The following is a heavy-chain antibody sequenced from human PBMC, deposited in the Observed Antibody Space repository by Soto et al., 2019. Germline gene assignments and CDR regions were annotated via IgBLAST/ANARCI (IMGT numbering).Heavy chain of an antibody. Sequence: SVKVSCKASGGTFSSYAISWVRQAPGQGLEWMGGIIPIFGTANYAQKFQGRVTTTADESTSTAYMELSSLRSEDTAVYYCARVNSFSSGYFYWFDTWGQGTLVTVSS. J-gene: IGHJ5*02. CDR1: GGTFSSYA. CDR3: ARVNSFSSGYFYWFDT. V-gene: IGHV1-69*13. CDR2: IIPIFGTA. D-gene: IGHD3-3*01.